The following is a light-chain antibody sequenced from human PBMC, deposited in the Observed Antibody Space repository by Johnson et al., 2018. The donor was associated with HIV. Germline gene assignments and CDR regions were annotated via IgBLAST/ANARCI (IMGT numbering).Light chain of an antibody. CDR1: SSNIGNNY. CDR2: DNY. Sequence: QSVLTQPPSVSAAPGQKVTISCSGSSSNIGNNYVSWYQQFPGTAPKLLIYDNYKRPSGIPDRISGSKSGTSATLGITGLQTGDEADYYCGSWDSRLSAGHIFGTGTKVTGL. V-gene: IGLV1-51*01. J-gene: IGLJ1*01. CDR3: GSWDSRLSAGHI.